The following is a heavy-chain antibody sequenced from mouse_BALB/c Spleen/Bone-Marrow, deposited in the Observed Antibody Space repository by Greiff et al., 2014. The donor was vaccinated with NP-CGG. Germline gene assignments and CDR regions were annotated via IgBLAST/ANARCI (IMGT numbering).Heavy chain of an antibody. J-gene: IGHJ2*01. CDR2: INPGIGGT. CDR1: GYAFTNYL. CDR3: ARFTRDY. V-gene: IGHV1-54*01. Sequence: VQLQQSGDELVRPGTSVKVSCKASGYAFTNYLIEWFKQRPGQGLEWIGRINPGIGGTTYNAKFKGKATLTADKSSTTACMQLSSLTSDDSAVYFCARFTRDYWGQGTTLTVSS.